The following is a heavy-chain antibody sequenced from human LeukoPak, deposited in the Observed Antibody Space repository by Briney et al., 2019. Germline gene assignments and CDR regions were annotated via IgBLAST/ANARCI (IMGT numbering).Heavy chain of an antibody. CDR2: INSDGGTT. Sequence: PGGSLRLSCGASGFTFGTYWMHWVRHAPGKGLGWVSGINSDGGTTTYADSVKGRFTISRGNAKNTLYLQMNNLRAEDTAIYYCATDYYVSGSYYRLFYWGQGTLVTVSS. CDR1: GFTFGTYW. V-gene: IGHV3-74*01. CDR3: ATDYYVSGSYYRLFY. D-gene: IGHD3-10*01. J-gene: IGHJ4*02.